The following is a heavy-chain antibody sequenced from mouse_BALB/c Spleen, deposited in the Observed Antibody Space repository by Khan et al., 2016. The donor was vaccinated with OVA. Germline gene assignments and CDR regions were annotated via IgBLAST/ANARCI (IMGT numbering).Heavy chain of an antibody. Sequence: QVQLKQSGPEVVRPGVSLKISCNVSGYTFTDYAMHWVKQSPAKSLEWIGVISTYNGNTNYNQKFKGKAIMTVDKSSSTAYIELARLKSEDSAIYFCARLKPYWGQGTLVTVSA. CDR3: ARLKPY. V-gene: IGHV1S137*01. CDR1: GYTFTDYA. D-gene: IGHD1-3*01. CDR2: ISTYNGNT. J-gene: IGHJ3*01.